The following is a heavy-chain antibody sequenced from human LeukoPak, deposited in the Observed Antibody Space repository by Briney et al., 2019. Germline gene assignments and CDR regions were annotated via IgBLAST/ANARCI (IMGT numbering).Heavy chain of an antibody. CDR1: GGSISSSSYY. J-gene: IGHJ4*02. Sequence: SETLSLTCTVSGGSISSSSYYWGWIRQPPGKGLEWIGSIYYSGSTYYNPSLKSRVAISVDTSKDQFSLKLSSVTAADTAVYYCACQWELLSEVYYFDYWGQGTLVTVSS. V-gene: IGHV4-39*01. CDR3: ACQWELLSEVYYFDY. CDR2: IYYSGST. D-gene: IGHD1-26*01.